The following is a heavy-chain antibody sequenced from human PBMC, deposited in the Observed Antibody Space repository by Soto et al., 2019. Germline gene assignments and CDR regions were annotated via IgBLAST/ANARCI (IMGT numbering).Heavy chain of an antibody. CDR1: GGSISSGDYY. Sequence: QVQLQESGPGLVKPSQTLSLTCTVSGGSISSGDYYWSWIRQPPGKGLEWIGYIYYSGSTYYNPSLKSRVTISIDTSKNQFSLKLSSVTAADTAVYYCARVDGSGYQPFDYWGQGTLVTVSS. J-gene: IGHJ4*02. D-gene: IGHD3-22*01. V-gene: IGHV4-30-4*01. CDR3: ARVDGSGYQPFDY. CDR2: IYYSGST.